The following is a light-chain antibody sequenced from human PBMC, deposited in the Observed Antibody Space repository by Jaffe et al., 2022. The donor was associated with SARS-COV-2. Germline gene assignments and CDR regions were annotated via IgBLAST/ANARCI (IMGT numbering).Light chain of an antibody. CDR3: MQGSHLYT. V-gene: IGKV2-30*01. CDR1: QSLVYSDGNTY. CDR2: KVS. Sequence: DVVMTQSPLSLPVTLGQPASISCRSSQSLVYSDGNTYLSWFQQRPGQSPRRLIYKVSKRDSGVPDRFSGSGSDTDFTLKISRVEAEDVGVYYCMQGSHLYTFGQGTKLEIK. J-gene: IGKJ2*01.